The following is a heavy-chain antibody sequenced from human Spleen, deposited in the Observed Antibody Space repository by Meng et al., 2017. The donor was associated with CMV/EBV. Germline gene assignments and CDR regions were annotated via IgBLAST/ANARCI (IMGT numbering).Heavy chain of an antibody. D-gene: IGHD3-10*01. CDR1: GASFSSCC. CDR2: IGHSRST. Sequence: GASFSSCCWSWIRQSPGKGLEWIGKIGHSRSTGFKASLKSRIVMLVDRSKDQFSLKLFSVAATDTGVYYCARLRRVSNYFGSGSFDFWSQGILVTVSS. CDR3: ARLRRVSNYFGSGSFDF. V-gene: IGHV4-34*01. J-gene: IGHJ4*02.